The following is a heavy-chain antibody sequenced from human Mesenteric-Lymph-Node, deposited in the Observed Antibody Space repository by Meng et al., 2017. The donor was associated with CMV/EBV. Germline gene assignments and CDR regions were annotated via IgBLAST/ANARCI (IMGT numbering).Heavy chain of an antibody. CDR3: AREGGKDYGMDV. Sequence: GESLKISCAASGFTFSSFWMTWVRQAPGEGLEWVANIKQDGSEKYYVDSVKGRFTISRDNAKNSLYLQMNSLTAEDTAVYYCAREGGKDYGMDVWGQGTTVTVSS. CDR1: GFTFSSFW. D-gene: IGHD3-16*01. J-gene: IGHJ6*02. V-gene: IGHV3-7*01. CDR2: IKQDGSEK.